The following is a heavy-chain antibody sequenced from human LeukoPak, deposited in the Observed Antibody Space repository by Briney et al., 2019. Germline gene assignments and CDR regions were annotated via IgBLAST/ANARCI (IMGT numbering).Heavy chain of an antibody. J-gene: IGHJ4*02. Sequence: PGGSLRLSCAASGFTFSSYAMSWVRQAPGKGLEWVAVISYDGSNKYYADSVKGRFTISRDNSKNTLYLQMNSLRAEDTAVYYCARAPYSSSWGYYFDYWGQGTLVTVSS. V-gene: IGHV3-30-3*01. D-gene: IGHD6-13*01. CDR2: ISYDGSNK. CDR1: GFTFSSYA. CDR3: ARAPYSSSWGYYFDY.